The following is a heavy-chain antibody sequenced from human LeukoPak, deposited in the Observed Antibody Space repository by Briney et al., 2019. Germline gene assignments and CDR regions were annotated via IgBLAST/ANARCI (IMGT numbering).Heavy chain of an antibody. CDR1: GGSINTGGYY. CDR3: ARGVRGDDAFDI. CDR2: VYYTGNT. J-gene: IGHJ3*02. D-gene: IGHD2-21*02. V-gene: IGHV4-31*03. Sequence: SQTLSLTCRVSGGSINTGGYYWNWIRQHPGKGLEWVAYVYYTGNTFYNPSLKSRGTISMDTSTNQFSLKLSSVTVADTAVYFCARGVRGDDAFDIWGQGTMVTVSS.